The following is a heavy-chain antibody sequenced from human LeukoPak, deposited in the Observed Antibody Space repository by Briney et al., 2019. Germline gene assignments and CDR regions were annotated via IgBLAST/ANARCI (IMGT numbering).Heavy chain of an antibody. J-gene: IGHJ5*02. CDR3: ARAYCGGDCYSWWFDP. V-gene: IGHV4-59*01. CDR2: IYYSGST. Sequence: SETLSLTCTVSVGSISSYYWSWIRQPPGKGPEWIGYIYYSGSTNYNPSLKSRVTISVDTSKNQFSLKLSSVTAADTAVYYCARAYCGGDCYSWWFDPWGQGTLVTVSS. CDR1: VGSISSYY. D-gene: IGHD2-21*02.